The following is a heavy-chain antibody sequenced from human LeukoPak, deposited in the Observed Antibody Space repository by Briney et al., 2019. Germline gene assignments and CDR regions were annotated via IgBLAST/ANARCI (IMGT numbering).Heavy chain of an antibody. CDR2: IYPGDSDT. J-gene: IGHJ4*02. Sequence: TGGSLKISCKGSGYSFTSYWIGWVRQMPGKGLEWMGIIYPGDSDTRYSPSFQGQVTISADKSISTAYLQWSSLKASDTAMYYCATSGNSSGSLFDYWGQGTLVTVSS. CDR3: ATSGNSSGSLFDY. D-gene: IGHD6-19*01. CDR1: GYSFTSYW. V-gene: IGHV5-51*01.